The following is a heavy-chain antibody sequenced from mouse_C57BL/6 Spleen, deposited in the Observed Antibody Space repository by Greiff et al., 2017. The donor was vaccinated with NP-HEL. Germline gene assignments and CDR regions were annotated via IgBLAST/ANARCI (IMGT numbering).Heavy chain of an antibody. D-gene: IGHD2-1*01. CDR3: ARYGGNSDYAMDY. CDR1: GYTFTSYW. J-gene: IGHJ4*01. CDR2: IYPGRGST. V-gene: IGHV1-55*01. Sequence: QVQLQQPGAELVKPGASVKMSCKASGYTFTSYWITWVQQRPGQGLEWIGDIYPGRGSTTSYETFKSKATLTVDTSSSTAYMQLSSLTSEDAAVYYCARYGGNSDYAMDYWGQGTSVTVSS.